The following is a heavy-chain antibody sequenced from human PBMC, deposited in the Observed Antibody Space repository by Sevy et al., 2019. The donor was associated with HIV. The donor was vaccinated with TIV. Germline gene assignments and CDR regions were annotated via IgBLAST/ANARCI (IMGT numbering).Heavy chain of an antibody. CDR3: ARGFALTPSYYYDSSGYSYFDY. CDR2: ISYDGSNK. Sequence: GVSLRLSCAASGFTFSSYAMHWVRQAPGKGLEWVAVISYDGSNKYYADSVKGRFTIPRDNAKNTLYLQMISLRAEVTAVYYCARGFALTPSYYYDSSGYSYFDYWGQGTLVTVSS. D-gene: IGHD3-22*01. J-gene: IGHJ4*02. CDR1: GFTFSSYA. V-gene: IGHV3-30-3*01.